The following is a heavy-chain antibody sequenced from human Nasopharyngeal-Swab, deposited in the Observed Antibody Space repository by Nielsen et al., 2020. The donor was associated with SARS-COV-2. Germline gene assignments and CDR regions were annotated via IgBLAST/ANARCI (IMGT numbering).Heavy chain of an antibody. CDR1: GFTFSSHG. Sequence: GGSLRLSCTGTGFTFSSHGMHWVSQAPGKGLEWVATISYEGRIKYYGDSVEGRFTMSRDNSKNTVYLEMNSLRPEDTAIYSCAKDQWPRYDILTGWNGMDVWGQGTTVIVSS. CDR3: AKDQWPRYDILTGWNGMDV. CDR2: ISYEGRIK. J-gene: IGHJ6*02. D-gene: IGHD3-9*01. V-gene: IGHV3-30*02.